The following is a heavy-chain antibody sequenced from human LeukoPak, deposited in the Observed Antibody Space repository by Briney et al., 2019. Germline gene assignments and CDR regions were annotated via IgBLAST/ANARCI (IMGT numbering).Heavy chain of an antibody. CDR1: GYIFTAYY. J-gene: IGHJ4*02. Sequence: ASVTVSCKAPGYIFTAYYLHWVRQAPGQKPEWMGWIKANSGDTNYAQKFQGRVTMTRDTSISTVYMELSGLTADDTAVYYCTRVGDDYPYWGQGTLVTVSS. D-gene: IGHD5-24*01. V-gene: IGHV1-2*02. CDR2: IKANSGDT. CDR3: TRVGDDYPY.